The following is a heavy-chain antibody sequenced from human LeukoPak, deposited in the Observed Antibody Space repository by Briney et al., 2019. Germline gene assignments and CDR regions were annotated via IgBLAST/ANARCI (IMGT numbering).Heavy chain of an antibody. J-gene: IGHJ5*02. CDR1: GFTFSSYA. V-gene: IGHV3-30*01. D-gene: IGHD2-2*01. Sequence: QPGRSLRLSCAASGFTFSSYAMHWVRQAPGKGLEWVAVISYDGSNKYYADSVKGRFTISRDNSENTLYLQMNSLRAEDTAVYYCARGYCSSTSCYLGNLWGQGTLVTVSS. CDR2: ISYDGSNK. CDR3: ARGYCSSTSCYLGNL.